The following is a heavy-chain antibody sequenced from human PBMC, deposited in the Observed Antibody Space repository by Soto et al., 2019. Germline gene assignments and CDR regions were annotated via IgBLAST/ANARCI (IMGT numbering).Heavy chain of an antibody. Sequence: PGGSLRISCAASGFSFSSYSMNWVRQAPGKGLEWVSSISSSSSYIYYADSVKGRFTISRDNANNSLYLQMNSLRAEDTAVYYCARAPYYYDSSAYLGYWGQGTLVTVSS. V-gene: IGHV3-21*01. J-gene: IGHJ4*02. CDR1: GFSFSSYS. CDR3: ARAPYYYDSSAYLGY. CDR2: ISSSSSYI. D-gene: IGHD3-22*01.